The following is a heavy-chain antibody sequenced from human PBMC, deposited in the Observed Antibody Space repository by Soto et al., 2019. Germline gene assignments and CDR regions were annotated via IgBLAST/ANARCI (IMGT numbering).Heavy chain of an antibody. V-gene: IGHV4-31*03. CDR1: GGSISSGGYY. CDR2: IYYSGST. CDR3: ARGRTSSPTPGDY. D-gene: IGHD2-2*01. J-gene: IGHJ4*02. Sequence: QVQLQESGPGLVKPSQTLSLTCTVSGGSISSGGYYWSWIRQHPGKGLEWIGYIYYSGSTYYNPYLKGRVTISVDTSKNQFSLKLSSVTAADTAVYYCARGRTSSPTPGDYWGQGTLVTVSS.